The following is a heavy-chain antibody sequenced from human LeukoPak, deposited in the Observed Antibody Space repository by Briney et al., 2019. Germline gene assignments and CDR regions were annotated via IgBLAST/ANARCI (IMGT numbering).Heavy chain of an antibody. J-gene: IGHJ6*02. Sequence: GGSLRLSCAASGFTSSSYGMHWVRQAPGKGLEWVAVIWYDGSNKYYADSVKGRFTISRGNSKNTLYLQMNSLRAEDTAVYYCARDIVVVPAGDDYYYGMDVWGQGTTVTVSS. CDR2: IWYDGSNK. CDR1: GFTSSSYG. D-gene: IGHD2-2*01. CDR3: ARDIVVVPAGDDYYYGMDV. V-gene: IGHV3-33*01.